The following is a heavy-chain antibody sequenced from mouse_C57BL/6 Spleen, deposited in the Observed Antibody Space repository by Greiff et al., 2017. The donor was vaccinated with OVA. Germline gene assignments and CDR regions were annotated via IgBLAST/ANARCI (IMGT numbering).Heavy chain of an antibody. D-gene: IGHD3-2*02. CDR3: ARGQLRLRDYYAMDY. J-gene: IGHJ4*01. V-gene: IGHV1-59*01. CDR1: GYTFTSYW. CDR2: IDPSDSYT. Sequence: QVQLKQPGAELVRPGTSVKLSCKASGYTFTSYWMHWVKQRPGQGLEWIGVIDPSDSYTNYNQKFKGKATLTVDTSSSTAYMQLSSLTSEDSAVYYCARGQLRLRDYYAMDYWGQGTSVTVSS.